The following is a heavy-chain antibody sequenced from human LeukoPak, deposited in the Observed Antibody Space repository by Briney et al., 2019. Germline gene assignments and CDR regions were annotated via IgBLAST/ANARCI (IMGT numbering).Heavy chain of an antibody. CDR3: ARGDMAYHYYYALDV. CDR1: GFTFSDYY. Sequence: PGGSLRLSCAASGFTFSDYYMNWIRQAPGKGLEWVSYISSSGTTIYYADSVKGRFTISRDNAKNTLYLQMNSLRAEDTAVYYCARGDMAYHYYYALDVWGQGTTVTVSS. J-gene: IGHJ6*02. V-gene: IGHV3-11*04. D-gene: IGHD5-24*01. CDR2: ISSSGTTI.